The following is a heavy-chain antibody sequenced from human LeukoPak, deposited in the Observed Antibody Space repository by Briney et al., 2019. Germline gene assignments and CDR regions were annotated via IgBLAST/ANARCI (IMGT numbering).Heavy chain of an antibody. CDR1: GYTFTGYY. CDR3: ARSPIWFGELGCDY. CDR2: INPNSGGT. D-gene: IGHD3-10*01. Sequence: ASVKVSCKASGYTFTGYYMHWVRQAPGQGLEWMGWINPNSGGTNYAKKFQGRVTMTRDTSISTAYMELSRLRSDDTAVYYCARSPIWFGELGCDYWGQGTLVTVSS. J-gene: IGHJ4*02. V-gene: IGHV1-2*02.